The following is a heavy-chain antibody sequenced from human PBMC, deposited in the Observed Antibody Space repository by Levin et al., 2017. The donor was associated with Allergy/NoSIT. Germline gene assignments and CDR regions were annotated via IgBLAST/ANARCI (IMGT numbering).Heavy chain of an antibody. D-gene: IGHD3-9*01. CDR2: ISTDGSRT. CDR1: GLSFRSYW. J-gene: IGHJ4*02. CDR3: ASEYYGVLTGYYYDY. Sequence: GESLKISCAASGLSFRSYWMHWVRQAPGEGLVWVSRISTDGSRTMYADSVKGRFTISRDNAKNTLYLDMNSLRVEDTAVYYCASEYYGVLTGYYYDYWGQGALVTVSS. V-gene: IGHV3-74*03.